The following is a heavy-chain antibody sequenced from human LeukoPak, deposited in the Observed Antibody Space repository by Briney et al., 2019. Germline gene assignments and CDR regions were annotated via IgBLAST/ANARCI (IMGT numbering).Heavy chain of an antibody. CDR2: IYYSGST. Sequence: SETLSLTCTVSGGSVSSGSYYWSWIRQPPGKGLEWIGYIYYSGSTNYNPSLESRVTISVDTSKNQFSLKLSSVTAADTAVYYCARDEWETNYYGMDVWGKGTTVTVSS. CDR1: GGSVSSGSYY. D-gene: IGHD1-26*01. V-gene: IGHV4-61*01. CDR3: ARDEWETNYYGMDV. J-gene: IGHJ6*04.